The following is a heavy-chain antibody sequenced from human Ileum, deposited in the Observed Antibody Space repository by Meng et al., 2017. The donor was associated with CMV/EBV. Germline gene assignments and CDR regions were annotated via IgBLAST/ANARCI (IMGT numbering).Heavy chain of an antibody. V-gene: IGHV5-51*01. Sequence: GESLKISCQASGYSFTSYWIAWVRQKPGKGLEWMGMVHPDESNIRYSPSFQGQVTISVDKTIKTAYIQWSSLRASDTAMYFCARRLDRNFLDYWGQGTEVTVSS. J-gene: IGHJ4*02. CDR1: GYSFTSYW. CDR3: ARRLDRNFLDY. CDR2: VHPDESNI.